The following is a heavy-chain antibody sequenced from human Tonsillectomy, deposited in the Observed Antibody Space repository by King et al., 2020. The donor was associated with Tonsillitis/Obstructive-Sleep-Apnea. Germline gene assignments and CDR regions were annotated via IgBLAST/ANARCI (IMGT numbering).Heavy chain of an antibody. Sequence: TLKESGPTLVKPTQTLTLTCTFSGFSLSTGGVGVGWIRQPPGKALEWLGIVYWDDDKRYSPSLKSRLTITKDASKNQVVLTMTNMDPVDTATYYCAHTRGYGFWSGYYTGGLYYFDYWGQGTLVTVSS. CDR3: AHTRGYGFWSGYYTGGLYYFDY. CDR2: VYWDDDK. V-gene: IGHV2-5*02. J-gene: IGHJ4*02. D-gene: IGHD3-3*01. CDR1: GFSLSTGGVG.